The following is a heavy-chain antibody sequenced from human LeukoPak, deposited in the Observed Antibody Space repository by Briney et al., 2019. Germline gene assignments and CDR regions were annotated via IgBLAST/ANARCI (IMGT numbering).Heavy chain of an antibody. J-gene: IGHJ6*02. D-gene: IGHD5/OR15-5a*01. CDR1: GFTFSASP. Sequence: PGGSLRLSCAASGFTFSASPIHWVRQASGKGLEWVGRIRSKAYSYAPAYSESVKGRLTISRDESENSAYLQMNSLKTEDTAVYYCTRRVGDSYFYGMDVWGQGTPVTVSS. CDR3: TRRVGDSYFYGMDV. CDR2: IRSKAYSYAP. V-gene: IGHV3-73*01.